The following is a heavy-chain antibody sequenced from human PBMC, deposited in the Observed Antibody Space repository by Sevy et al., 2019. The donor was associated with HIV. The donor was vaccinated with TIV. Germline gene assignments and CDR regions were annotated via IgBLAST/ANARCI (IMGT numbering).Heavy chain of an antibody. Sequence: GGSLTLSCAASGFIFSSYEMTWVRQAPGKGLEWVSSISSRGSATYYANSVRGRFTIFRDNAENSLYLQMSSLRVEDTAVYYCARDLPPSATTVAHFDYWGQGTLVTVSS. CDR2: ISSRGSAT. J-gene: IGHJ4*02. V-gene: IGHV3-48*03. D-gene: IGHD4-17*01. CDR1: GFIFSSYE. CDR3: ARDLPPSATTVAHFDY.